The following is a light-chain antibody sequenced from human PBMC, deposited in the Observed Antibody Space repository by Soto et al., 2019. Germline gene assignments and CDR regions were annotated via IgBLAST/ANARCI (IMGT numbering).Light chain of an antibody. CDR3: QHYNSYPWA. V-gene: IGKV1-5*03. J-gene: IGKJ1*01. CDR2: KAS. CDR1: QTISSW. Sequence: DIQMTHSPSTLSGSVGEIVTITCRASQTISSWLAWYQQKPGKAPKLLIYKASTMNSGVPSRFSGSGSGTEFTLTISSLQPDDFAAYYCQHYNSYPWAFGQGTKVDIK.